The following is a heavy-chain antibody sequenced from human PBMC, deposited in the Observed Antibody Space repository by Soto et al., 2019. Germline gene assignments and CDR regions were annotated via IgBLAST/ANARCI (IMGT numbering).Heavy chain of an antibody. J-gene: IGHJ6*02. D-gene: IGHD3-10*01. CDR3: ARNYGSGSYDYYYGMDV. V-gene: IGHV4-34*01. CDR1: GGSFSGYY. CDR2: INHSGST. Sequence: SETLSLTCAVYGGSFSGYYWSWISKPPGKGLEWIGEINHSGSTNYNPSLKSRVTISVDTSKNQFSLKLSSVTAADTAVYYCARNYGSGSYDYYYGMDVWGQGTTVTVSS.